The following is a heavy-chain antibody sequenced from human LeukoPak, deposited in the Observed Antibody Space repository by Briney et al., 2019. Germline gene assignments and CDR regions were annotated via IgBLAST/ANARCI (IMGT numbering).Heavy chain of an antibody. CDR1: GYSFTSYW. CDR2: IYPGDSDT. J-gene: IGHJ1*01. Sequence: GESLKISCKGSGYSFTSYWIGWVRQMPGKGLEWMGIIYPGDSDTRYSPSFQGQVTISADKSISTAYLQWSSLKASDTAMYYRASTGYCRSTSCYMNFQHWGQGTLVTVSS. V-gene: IGHV5-51*01. CDR3: ASTGYCRSTSCYMNFQH. D-gene: IGHD2-2*02.